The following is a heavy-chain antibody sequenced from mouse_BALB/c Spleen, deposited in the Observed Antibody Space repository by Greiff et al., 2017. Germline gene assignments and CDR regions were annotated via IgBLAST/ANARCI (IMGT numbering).Heavy chain of an antibody. CDR1: GFTFSDYY. CDR3: ARDHGNYNAMDH. D-gene: IGHD2-1*01. Sequence: EVQLVESGGGLVKPGGSLKLSCAASGFTFSDYYMYWVRQTPEKRLEWVATISDGGSYTYYPDSVKGRFTISRDNAKNNLYLQMSSLKSEDTAMYYCARDHGNYNAMDHWGQGTSVTVSS. CDR2: ISDGGSYT. V-gene: IGHV5-4*02. J-gene: IGHJ4*01.